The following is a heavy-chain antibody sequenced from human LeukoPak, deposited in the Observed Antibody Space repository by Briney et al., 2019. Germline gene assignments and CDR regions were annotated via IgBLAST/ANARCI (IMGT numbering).Heavy chain of an antibody. V-gene: IGHV4-34*01. J-gene: IGHJ4*02. Sequence: SETLSLTCAVYGGSFSDYYWTWIRQPPGKGLEWIGEVNHSGSTNHNPSLESRVTISVDTSKNQFSLRLSSVTAADTAVYYCARSWNGDRGSYYLTYWGEGNMVTVSS. CDR1: GGSFSDYY. CDR2: VNHSGST. CDR3: ARSWNGDRGSYYLTY. D-gene: IGHD2/OR15-2a*01.